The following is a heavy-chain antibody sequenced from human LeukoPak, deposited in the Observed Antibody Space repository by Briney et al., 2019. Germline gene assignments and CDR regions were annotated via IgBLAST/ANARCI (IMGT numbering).Heavy chain of an antibody. J-gene: IGHJ4*02. CDR1: GFTFSSYA. CDR3: ARGGGAARLFDY. CDR2: IYSGGNT. Sequence: GGSLRLSCAASGFTFSSYAMSWVRQAPGKGLEWVSAIYSGGNTYYADSVKGRFTISRHNSMNTLYLQMNSLRTEDTAVYYCARGGGAARLFDYWGQGTLVTVSS. D-gene: IGHD6-6*01. V-gene: IGHV3-53*04.